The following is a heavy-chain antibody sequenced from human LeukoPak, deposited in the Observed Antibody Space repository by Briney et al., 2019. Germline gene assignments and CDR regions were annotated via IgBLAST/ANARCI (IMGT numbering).Heavy chain of an antibody. D-gene: IGHD3-3*01. CDR3: ARGKGPNYDFWSGKKYYYYYGMDV. J-gene: IGHJ6*02. Sequence: SETLSLTCAVYGGSFSGYYWSWIRQPPGKGLEWIGEINHSGSTNYNPSLKSRVTISVDTSKNQFSLKLSSVTAADTAVYYCARGKGPNYDFWSGKKYYYYYGMDVWGQGTTVTVSS. CDR2: INHSGST. CDR1: GGSFSGYY. V-gene: IGHV4-34*01.